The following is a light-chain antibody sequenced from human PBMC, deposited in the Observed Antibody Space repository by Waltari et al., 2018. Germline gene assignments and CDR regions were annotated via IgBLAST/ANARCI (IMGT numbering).Light chain of an antibody. J-gene: IGKJ4*01. CDR1: QRITPW. V-gene: IGKV1D-12*01. Sequence: DIQMTQSPSSVSSFVGDTVPITCRASQRITPWLAWYQQKPGRAPKLLIYASSSLQSGVPSRFSGSRSGADFTLTISSLQPEDFATYYCQQADSLPLTFGGGTKVEIK. CDR3: QQADSLPLT. CDR2: ASS.